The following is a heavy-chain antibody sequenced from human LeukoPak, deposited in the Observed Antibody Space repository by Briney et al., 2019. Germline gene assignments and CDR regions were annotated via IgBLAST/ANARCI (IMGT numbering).Heavy chain of an antibody. V-gene: IGHV4-4*07. Sequence: PSETLSLTCTVSGGSISNYYWSWIRQPAGKGLEWIGRIYTSGSTNYNPSLKSRVTMSVDTSKNQFSLKVSSVTAADTAVYYCARDWGYSTSYYFDYWGQGTLVTVSS. D-gene: IGHD6-6*01. J-gene: IGHJ4*02. CDR2: IYTSGST. CDR1: GGSISNYY. CDR3: ARDWGYSTSYYFDY.